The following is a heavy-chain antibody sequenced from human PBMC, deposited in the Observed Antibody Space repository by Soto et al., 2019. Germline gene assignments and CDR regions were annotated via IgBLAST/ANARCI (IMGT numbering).Heavy chain of an antibody. Sequence: PSETLSLTCTVSGGSISSGGYSWNWIRQPPGKGLEWIGEIYHSGSTNYNPSLKSRVTISVDKSKNQFSLKLSSVTAADTAVYYCARVLGNDAFDIWGQGTMVTVSS. CDR1: GGSISSGGYS. D-gene: IGHD3-3*02. J-gene: IGHJ3*02. CDR2: IYHSGST. V-gene: IGHV4-30-2*01. CDR3: ARVLGNDAFDI.